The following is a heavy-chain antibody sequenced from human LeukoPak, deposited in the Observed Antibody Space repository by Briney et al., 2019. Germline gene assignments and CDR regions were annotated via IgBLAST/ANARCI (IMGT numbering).Heavy chain of an antibody. D-gene: IGHD3-22*01. CDR3: ARDPYYDSSGYPGVFDY. J-gene: IGHJ4*02. V-gene: IGHV4-39*07. CDR1: GDSITNSNYS. Sequence: PSETLSLTCTVSGDSITNSNYSWGWIRQPPGKGLEWIGSIYYSGSTYHNPSLKSRVTISVDTSKNQFSLKLSSVTAADTAVYYCARDPYYDSSGYPGVFDYWGQGTLDTVSS. CDR2: IYYSGST.